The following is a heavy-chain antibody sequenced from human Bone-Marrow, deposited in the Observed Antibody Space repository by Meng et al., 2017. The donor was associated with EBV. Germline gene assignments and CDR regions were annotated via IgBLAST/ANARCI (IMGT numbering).Heavy chain of an antibody. CDR1: GGTCNSEA. D-gene: IGHD3-10*01. CDR2: LIPMSGAP. J-gene: IGHJ4*02. Sequence: QVLVAEAVVEVKKAGSSVTVSCWTSGGTCNSEAVIWVRQAHGQGLEWMGGLIPMSGAPHYAQKFQGRVTITADESTSTHYMDLSNLRSDDTAMYYCASESGRGFTPDYWGQGTLVTVSS. CDR3: ASESGRGFTPDY. V-gene: IGHV1-69*01.